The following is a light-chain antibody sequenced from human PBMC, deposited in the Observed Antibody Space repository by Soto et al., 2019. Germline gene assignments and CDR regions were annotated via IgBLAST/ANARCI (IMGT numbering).Light chain of an antibody. CDR1: ENIDSS. CDR2: DAS. J-gene: IGKJ2*01. CDR3: QHRGGWPLA. Sequence: EIVLTQSPAILSLSPGERATLSCRASENIDSSLGWYQQKPGQPPRLVIYDASNRVTGFPARFSGSGSETDFTLTISSLEPEDFAVSYCQHRGGWPLAFGQGTKLEIK. V-gene: IGKV3-11*01.